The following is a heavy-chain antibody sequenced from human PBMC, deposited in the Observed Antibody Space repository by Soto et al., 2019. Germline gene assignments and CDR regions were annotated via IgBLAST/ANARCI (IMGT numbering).Heavy chain of an antibody. CDR2: IIPIFGTA. V-gene: IGHV1-69*01. D-gene: IGHD5-18*01. CDR1: GGTFSSYA. CDR3: ARDRGQGTAMVYYYYGMDV. Sequence: QVQLVQSGAEVKKPGSSVKVSCKASGGTFSSYAISWVRQAPGQGLEWMGGIIPIFGTANYAQKFQGRVTITADESTSTAYMELSSLRSEDTAVYYCARDRGQGTAMVYYYYGMDVWGQGTTVTVSS. J-gene: IGHJ6*02.